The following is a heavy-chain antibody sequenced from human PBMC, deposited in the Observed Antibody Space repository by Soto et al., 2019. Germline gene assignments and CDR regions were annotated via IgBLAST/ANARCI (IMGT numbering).Heavy chain of an antibody. V-gene: IGHV4-59*01. CDR2: IYYSGST. CDR1: GGSISSYY. D-gene: IGHD5-18*01. Sequence: SETLSLTCTVSGGSISSYYWSWIRQPPGKGLEWIGYIYYSGSTNYNPSLKSRVTISVDTSKNQFSLKLSSVTAAVTAVYYCARGHARWYSYGPYAFDIWGQGTMVTVSS. J-gene: IGHJ3*02. CDR3: ARGHARWYSYGPYAFDI.